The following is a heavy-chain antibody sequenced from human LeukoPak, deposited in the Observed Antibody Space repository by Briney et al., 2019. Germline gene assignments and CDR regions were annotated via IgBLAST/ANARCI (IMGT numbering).Heavy chain of an antibody. V-gene: IGHV3-21*01. CDR3: ARAAKGSYGATYYYYYMDV. J-gene: IGHJ6*03. D-gene: IGHD5-18*01. CDR2: ISSSSSYI. CDR1: GFTLSSYE. Sequence: GGSLRLSCEASGFTLSSYEMNWVRQAPGKGPEWVSSISSSSSYIYYADSVKGRFTISRDNAKNSLYLQMNSLRAEDTAVYYCARAAKGSYGATYYYYYMDVWGKGTTVTISS.